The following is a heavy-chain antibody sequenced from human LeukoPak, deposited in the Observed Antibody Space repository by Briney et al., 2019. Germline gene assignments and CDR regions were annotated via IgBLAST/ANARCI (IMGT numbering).Heavy chain of an antibody. J-gene: IGHJ6*02. Sequence: QSGGSLILSCAASGFTFSSYEMNWVRQAPGKGLEWVSYISTSGTAIYYADSVKGRFTISRDNAKNSLYLQMNSLRGEDTAVYYCAKEKPAYGMDVWGQGTTVTVSS. CDR1: GFTFSSYE. V-gene: IGHV3-48*03. CDR2: ISTSGTAI. CDR3: AKEKPAYGMDV.